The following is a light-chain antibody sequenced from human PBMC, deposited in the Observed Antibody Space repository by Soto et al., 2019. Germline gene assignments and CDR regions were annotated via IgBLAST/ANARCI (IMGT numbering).Light chain of an antibody. V-gene: IGKV3-20*01. CDR3: QQYGSSWT. Sequence: EIVMTQSPATLSVSPGERATLSCRASQSVSSSYLAWCQQKPGQAPRLLIYGASSRATGIPDRFSGSGSGTDFTLTISRLEPEDFAVYYCQQYGSSWTFGQGIKVDIK. J-gene: IGKJ1*01. CDR2: GAS. CDR1: QSVSSSY.